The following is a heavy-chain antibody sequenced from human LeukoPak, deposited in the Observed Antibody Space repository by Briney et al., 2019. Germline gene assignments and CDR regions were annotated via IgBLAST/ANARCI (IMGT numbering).Heavy chain of an antibody. CDR2: INPISGGT. D-gene: IGHD1-26*01. CDR3: ARSLVGGTTDFDY. Sequence: ASVKVSCKASGYTFTAYYMHWVRQAPGQGLEWMGWINPISGGTKYAQKLQGRVTMTRDTSITTAYMELSRLRSDDTAVYYCARSLVGGTTDFDYWGQGTLVTVSS. CDR1: GYTFTAYY. J-gene: IGHJ4*02. V-gene: IGHV1-2*02.